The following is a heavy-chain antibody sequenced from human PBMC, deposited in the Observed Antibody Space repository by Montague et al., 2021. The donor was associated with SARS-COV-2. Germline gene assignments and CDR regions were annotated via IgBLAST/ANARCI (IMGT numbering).Heavy chain of an antibody. CDR2: INHSGST. V-gene: IGHV4-34*01. CDR3: ARGAPTITMIVVVLTGAGWYFDL. D-gene: IGHD3-22*01. J-gene: IGHJ2*01. Sequence: SETLSLTCAVHGGSFSGYYWSWIRQPPGKGLEWIGEINHSGSTNYNPSLKSRVSISVDTSKNQFSLKLNSVTAADTAVYYCARGAPTITMIVVVLTGAGWYFDLWGRGTLVTVSS. CDR1: GGSFSGYY.